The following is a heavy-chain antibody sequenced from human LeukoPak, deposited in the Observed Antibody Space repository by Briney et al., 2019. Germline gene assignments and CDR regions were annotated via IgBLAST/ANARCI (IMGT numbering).Heavy chain of an antibody. Sequence: GASVKVSCKASGGTFSSYAISWVRQAPGQGLERMGRIIPIFGTANYAQKFQGRVTITTDESTSTAYMELSSLRSEDTAVYYCARDWTPYYYDSSGSSGYFDYWGQGTLVTVSS. CDR2: IIPIFGTA. D-gene: IGHD3-22*01. J-gene: IGHJ4*02. CDR1: GGTFSSYA. CDR3: ARDWTPYYYDSSGSSGYFDY. V-gene: IGHV1-69*05.